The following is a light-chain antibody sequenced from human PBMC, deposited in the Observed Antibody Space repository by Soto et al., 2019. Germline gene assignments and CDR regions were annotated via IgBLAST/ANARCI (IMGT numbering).Light chain of an antibody. CDR1: NIESKS. V-gene: IGLV3-21*02. CDR2: DDS. Sequence: SYELTQPPSVSVAPGQTARITCGGNNIESKSVHWYHQRPGQAPVLVVHDDSDRPSGIPERISGSNSGNTATLTISRVEAGDEAEYYCQVWDGLSDHVIFGGGTKLTVL. J-gene: IGLJ2*01. CDR3: QVWDGLSDHVI.